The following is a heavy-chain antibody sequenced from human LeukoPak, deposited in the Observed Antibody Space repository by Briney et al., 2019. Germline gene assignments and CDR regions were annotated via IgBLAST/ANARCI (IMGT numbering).Heavy chain of an antibody. Sequence: ASVKVSCKASGYTFTSYGISWVRQAPGQGLEWMGWISAYNGNTNYAQKFQGRVTITRNTSISTAYMELSSLRSEDTAVYYCASTGDSIAFDIWGQGTMVTVSS. CDR2: ISAYNGNT. CDR3: ASTGDSIAFDI. J-gene: IGHJ3*02. V-gene: IGHV1-18*01. D-gene: IGHD7-27*01. CDR1: GYTFTSYG.